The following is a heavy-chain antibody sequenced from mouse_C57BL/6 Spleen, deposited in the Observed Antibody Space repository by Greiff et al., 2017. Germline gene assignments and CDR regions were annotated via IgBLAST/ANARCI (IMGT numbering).Heavy chain of an antibody. V-gene: IGHV5-6*01. J-gene: IGHJ2*01. CDR3: ARGYGSRGFDY. Sequence: EVQGVESGGDLVKPGGSLKLSCAASGFTFSSYGMSWVRQTPDKRLEWVATISSGGSYTYYPDSVKGRFTISRDNAKNTLYLQMSSLKSEDTAMYYCARGYGSRGFDYWGQGTTLTVSS. CDR1: GFTFSSYG. D-gene: IGHD1-1*01. CDR2: ISSGGSYT.